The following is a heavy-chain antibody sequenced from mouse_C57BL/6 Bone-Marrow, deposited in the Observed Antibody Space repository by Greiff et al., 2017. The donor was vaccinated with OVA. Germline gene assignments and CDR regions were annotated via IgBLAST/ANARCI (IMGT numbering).Heavy chain of an antibody. V-gene: IGHV1-82*01. D-gene: IGHD2-4*01. J-gene: IGHJ3*01. CDR3: ARSGDYRAWFAY. CDR1: GYAFSSSW. CDR2: IYPGDGDT. Sequence: VKLQESGPELVKPGASVKISCKASGYAFSSSWMNWVKQRPGKGLEWIGRIYPGDGDTNYNGKFKGKATLTADKSSSTAYMQLSSLTSEDSAVYFCARSGDYRAWFAYWGQGTLVTVSA.